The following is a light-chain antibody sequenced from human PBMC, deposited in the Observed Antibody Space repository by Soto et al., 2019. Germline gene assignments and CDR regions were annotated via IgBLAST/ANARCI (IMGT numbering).Light chain of an antibody. CDR1: SSNLGGNT. V-gene: IGLV1-44*01. J-gene: IGLJ2*01. CDR3: PTWDDRLNGVV. CDR2: SNR. Sequence: QSVLTQPPSASGTPGQRVTISCSGSSSNLGGNTVNWYQQLPGTAPKLLIYSNRQRPSGVPDRFSGSKSGTSASLAISGLQSEDEAEYYCPTWDDRLNGVVFGGGTKLTVL.